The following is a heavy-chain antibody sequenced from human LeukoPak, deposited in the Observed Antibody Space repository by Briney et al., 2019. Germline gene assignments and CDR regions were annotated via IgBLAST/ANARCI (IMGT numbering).Heavy chain of an antibody. CDR3: ARGHIFDFAF. CDR1: GYTFIAYY. V-gene: IGHV1-2*02. Sequence: ASVTVSFKASGYTFIAYYLYWVRQAPGQGLELMGWISPNSGGTKYAQKFQGRVTMTRDTSISTVYMELSRLTYDDTAVYYCARGHIFDFAFWGQGTLVTVSS. J-gene: IGHJ4*02. CDR2: ISPNSGGT. D-gene: IGHD3/OR15-3a*01.